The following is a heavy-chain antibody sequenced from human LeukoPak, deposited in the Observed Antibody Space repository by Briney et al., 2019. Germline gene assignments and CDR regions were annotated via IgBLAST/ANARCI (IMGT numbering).Heavy chain of an antibody. CDR2: IYSGGST. Sequence: GGSLRLSCAASGLTVSSNYMSWVRQAPGKGLEWVSVIYSGGSTYYADSVKGRFTISRDNSKNTLYLQMNSLRAEDTAVYYCARDRLSIAARTFDYWGQGTLVTVSS. CDR3: ARDRLSIAARTFDY. D-gene: IGHD6-6*01. J-gene: IGHJ4*02. CDR1: GLTVSSNY. V-gene: IGHV3-53*05.